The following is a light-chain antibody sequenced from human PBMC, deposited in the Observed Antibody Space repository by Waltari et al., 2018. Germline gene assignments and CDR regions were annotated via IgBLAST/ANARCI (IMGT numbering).Light chain of an antibody. V-gene: IGKV3-20*01. CDR2: GAS. CDR3: QQYGSSPSAT. J-gene: IGKJ4*01. Sequence: EIVLTQSPGTLSLSPGERATLSCRASQSVSSSYLAWYQQKPGQAPTRLIYGASSRATGIPDRFSGRGSGTDFTLTINRLEPEDFAMYYCQQYGSSPSATFGGGTKVEIK. CDR1: QSVSSSY.